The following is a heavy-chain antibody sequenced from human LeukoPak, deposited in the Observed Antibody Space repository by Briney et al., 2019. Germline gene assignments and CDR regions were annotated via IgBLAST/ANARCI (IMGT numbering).Heavy chain of an antibody. V-gene: IGHV1-18*01. CDR3: ARPSCSSTSCPLGY. D-gene: IGHD2-2*01. Sequence: ASVKVSCKASGYTFTSYGISWVRQAPGQGLEWMGWISAYNGNTNYAQKLQGRVTMTTDTSTSTAYMELRSLRSDDTAVYYCARPSCSSTSCPLGYWGQGTLVTVSS. CDR1: GYTFTSYG. J-gene: IGHJ4*02. CDR2: ISAYNGNT.